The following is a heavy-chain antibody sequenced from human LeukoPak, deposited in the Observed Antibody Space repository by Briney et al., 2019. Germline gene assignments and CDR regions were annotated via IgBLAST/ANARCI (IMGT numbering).Heavy chain of an antibody. CDR2: IYYSGST. D-gene: IGHD4-17*01. J-gene: IGHJ4*02. V-gene: IGHV4-30-4*08. CDR3: ARGPGVTTADFDY. CDR1: GGSISSGGYY. Sequence: PSQTLSLTCTVSGGSISSGGYYWSWIRQHPGKGLEWIGYIYYSGSTYYNPSLKSRVTISVDTSKNQFSLKLSSVTAADTAVYYCARGPGVTTADFDYWGQGTLVTVSS.